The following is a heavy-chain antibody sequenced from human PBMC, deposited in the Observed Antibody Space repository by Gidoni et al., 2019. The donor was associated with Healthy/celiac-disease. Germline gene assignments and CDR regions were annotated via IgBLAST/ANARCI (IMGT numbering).Heavy chain of an antibody. V-gene: IGHV3-33*01. CDR2: IWYDGSNK. CDR3: ARVSSTSCPDY. J-gene: IGHJ4*02. CDR1: GFTFSSYG. Sequence: QVQLVESGGGVVQPGRSLRLSCAASGFTFSSYGMHWVRQAPGKGLEWVAVIWYDGSNKYYADSVKGRFTISRDNSKNTLYLQMNSLRAEDTAVYYCARVSSTSCPDYWGQGTLVTVSS. D-gene: IGHD2-2*01.